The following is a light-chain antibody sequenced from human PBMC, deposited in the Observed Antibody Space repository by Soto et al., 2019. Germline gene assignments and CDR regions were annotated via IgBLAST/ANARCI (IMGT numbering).Light chain of an antibody. V-gene: IGKV3-11*01. J-gene: IGKJ3*01. CDR1: QSVSSY. CDR2: DAS. Sequence: EIVLTQSPATLSLSPGERATLSCSASQSVSSYLAWYQQKPGQAHRLLIYDASNRATGIPARFSGSGSRTDFTLTTSSLEPEDLAVYYRQQRINWPTFGPGTKVHI. CDR3: QQRINWPT.